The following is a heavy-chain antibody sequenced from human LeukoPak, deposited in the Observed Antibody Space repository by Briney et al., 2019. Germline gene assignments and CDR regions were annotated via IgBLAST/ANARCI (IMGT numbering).Heavy chain of an antibody. Sequence: ASVKVSCKASGYTFTSYGISWVRQAPGQGLEWMGWISAYNGNTNYAQKLQGRVTMTTDTSTRTAYMELRSLRSDDTAVYYCARDDYRGYYYYGMDVWGQGTTVTVSS. CDR2: ISAYNGNT. CDR1: GYTFTSYG. D-gene: IGHD4-11*01. V-gene: IGHV1-18*01. CDR3: ARDDYRGYYYYGMDV. J-gene: IGHJ6*02.